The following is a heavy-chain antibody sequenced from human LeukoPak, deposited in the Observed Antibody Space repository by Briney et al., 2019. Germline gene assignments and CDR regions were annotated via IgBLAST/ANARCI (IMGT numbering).Heavy chain of an antibody. CDR3: ARGPRYCSGGSCYSVAFDI. CDR2: IIPIFGTA. CDR1: GGTFSSYA. D-gene: IGHD2-15*01. Sequence: SVKVSCKASGGTFSSYAISWVRQAPGQGLEWMGGIIPIFGTANYAQKFQGRVTITADESTSTAYMELSSLRSEDTAVYYCARGPRYCSGGSCYSVAFDIWGQGTMVTVPS. V-gene: IGHV1-69*01. J-gene: IGHJ3*02.